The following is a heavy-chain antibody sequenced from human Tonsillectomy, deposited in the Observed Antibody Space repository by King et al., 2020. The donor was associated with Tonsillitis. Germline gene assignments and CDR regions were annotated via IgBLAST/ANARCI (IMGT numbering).Heavy chain of an antibody. CDR3: AGERADFWSGPYYMDV. J-gene: IGHJ6*03. CDR2: IYYSGST. Sequence: VQLQESGPGLVKPSETLSLTCTVSGGSISSYYWSWIRQPPGKGLEWIGYIYYSGSTNYNPSLKSRVTISVDTSKNQFSLKLGLVTAADTAVYYCAGERADFWSGPYYMDVWGKGTTVTVSS. D-gene: IGHD3-3*01. V-gene: IGHV4-59*01. CDR1: GGSISSYY.